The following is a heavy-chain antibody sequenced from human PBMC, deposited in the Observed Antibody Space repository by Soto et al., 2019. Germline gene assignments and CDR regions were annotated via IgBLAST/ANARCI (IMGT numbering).Heavy chain of an antibody. CDR3: ARLPYNSVYYYGMDV. CDR1: GYSFTSYW. Sequence: PGESLKTSCKGSGYSFTSYWIVWVLQMPGKGLEWMGIIYPGDSYTRYSPSFQGQVTISADKSISTAYLQWSSLKSSDTAMYYCARLPYNSVYYYGMDVWGQGTTVTVSS. J-gene: IGHJ6*01. CDR2: IYPGDSYT. D-gene: IGHD1-20*01. V-gene: IGHV5-51*01.